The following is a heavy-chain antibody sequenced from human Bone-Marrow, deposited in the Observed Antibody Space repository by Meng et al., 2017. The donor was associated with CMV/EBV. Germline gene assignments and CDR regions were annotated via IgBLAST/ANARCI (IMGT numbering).Heavy chain of an antibody. Sequence: GESLKISCAACGFTFSGRDMYGVRQVSGKGLEWVALIGSVGDTQSPGSVKGQFTISRENAKNSLYLQMNSLRAEDTALYHCARESYYDSSPDRGGFDYWGQGTLVTVSS. CDR1: GFTFSGRD. D-gene: IGHD3-22*01. CDR3: ARESYYDSSPDRGGFDY. CDR2: IGSVGDT. V-gene: IGHV3-13*03. J-gene: IGHJ4*02.